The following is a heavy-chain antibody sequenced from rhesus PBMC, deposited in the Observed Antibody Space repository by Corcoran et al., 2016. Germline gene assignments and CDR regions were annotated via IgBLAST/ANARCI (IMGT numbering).Heavy chain of an antibody. CDR3: AREGTVAAIGVDY. CDR2: IHGSGGSN. V-gene: IGHV4-160*01. Sequence: QVQLQESGPGLVKPSETLSLTCAVSGGSISSNYWSWIRQAPGKGLVGIGRIHGSGGSNEYNPSRKSRVTISTDTSKNQFSLKLSSGTAADTAVYYCAREGTVAAIGVDYWGQGVLVTVSS. D-gene: IGHD4-29*01. CDR1: GGSISSNY. J-gene: IGHJ4*01.